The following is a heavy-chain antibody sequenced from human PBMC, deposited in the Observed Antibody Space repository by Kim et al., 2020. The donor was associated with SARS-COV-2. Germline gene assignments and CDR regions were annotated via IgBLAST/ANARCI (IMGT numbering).Heavy chain of an antibody. J-gene: IGHJ5*02. Sequence: GGSLRLSCAASGYTVSSNHMIWVRQAPGKGLEWVSVIYSYGVTYYADSMEGRFTISRDNSKNTLSLQMDSLRPDDTAVYYCVPLGPNVFAPWGQGTLVTVSS. CDR2: IYSYGVT. CDR3: VPLGPNVFAP. V-gene: IGHV3-66*01. CDR1: GYTVSSNH. D-gene: IGHD3-16*01.